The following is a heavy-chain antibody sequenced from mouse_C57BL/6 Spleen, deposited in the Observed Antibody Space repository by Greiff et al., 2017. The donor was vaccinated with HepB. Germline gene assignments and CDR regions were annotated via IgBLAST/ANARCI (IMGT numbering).Heavy chain of an antibody. CDR2: ISSGGSYT. V-gene: IGHV5-6*01. D-gene: IGHD4-1*01. Sequence: VQLKESGGDLVKTGGSLKLSCAASGFTFSSYGMSWVRQTPDKRLEWVATISSGGSYTYYPDSVKGRFTISRDNAKNTLYLQMSSLKSEDTAMYYCARTANWDRVYFDYWGQGTTLTVSS. J-gene: IGHJ2*01. CDR1: GFTFSSYG. CDR3: ARTANWDRVYFDY.